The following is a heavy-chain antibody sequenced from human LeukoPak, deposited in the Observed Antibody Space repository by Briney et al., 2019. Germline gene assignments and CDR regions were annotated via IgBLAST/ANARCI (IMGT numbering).Heavy chain of an antibody. CDR1: GFTFSSYE. V-gene: IGHV3-48*03. CDR3: ARVYSGSDYFDY. Sequence: GGSLRLSCAASGFTFSSYEMNWVRQAPGRGLEWVSYISSGGSTIYYADSVKGRFTISRDNAKNSLYLQMNSLRAEDTAVYYCARVYSGSDYFDYWGQGTLVTVSS. J-gene: IGHJ4*02. D-gene: IGHD1-26*01. CDR2: ISSGGSTI.